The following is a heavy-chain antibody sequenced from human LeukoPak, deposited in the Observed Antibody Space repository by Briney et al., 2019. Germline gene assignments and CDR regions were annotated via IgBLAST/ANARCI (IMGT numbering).Heavy chain of an antibody. CDR2: SSPYNGNT. Sequence: SVKVSCKASGYTFTSYGISWVRQAPGQGLEWMGWSSPYNGNTNYAQKLRGRVTMTTDTSTSTAYMELRSLRSDDTAVYYCARGGTSGWRTPNDDYWGQGTLVTVSS. CDR3: ARGGTSGWRTPNDDY. CDR1: GYTFTSYG. J-gene: IGHJ4*02. V-gene: IGHV1-18*01. D-gene: IGHD6-19*01.